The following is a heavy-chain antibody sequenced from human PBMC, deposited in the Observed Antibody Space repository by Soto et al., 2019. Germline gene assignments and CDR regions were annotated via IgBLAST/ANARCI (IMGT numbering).Heavy chain of an antibody. CDR1: GFTFSSYA. J-gene: IGHJ6*02. V-gene: IGHV3-23*01. D-gene: IGHD3-3*01. CDR3: ARDASYYSLWSGYYPSRNGMDV. Sequence: GGSLRLSCAGSGFTFSSYAMSWVRQAPGKGLEWVSGISGSGGSTYYADSVKGRFTVSRDNSRNTVYLQMNSLRADDTAVYYCARDASYYSLWSGYYPSRNGMDVWGQGTTVTVSS. CDR2: ISGSGGST.